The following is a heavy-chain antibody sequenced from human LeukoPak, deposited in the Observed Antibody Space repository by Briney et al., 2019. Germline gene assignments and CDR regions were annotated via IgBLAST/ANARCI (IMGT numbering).Heavy chain of an antibody. J-gene: IGHJ4*02. CDR3: AKDRYCSSTRCYGDFDY. CDR1: GFTFSSYA. V-gene: IGHV3-23*01. Sequence: GSLRLSFAASGFTFSSYAMSWVRQAPGGGLGLVSAIKGSGDSTFYADSVKGRFTVSRDNSKNTLYLQMNSLRAEDTAVYYCAKDRYCSSTRCYGDFDYWGQGTLVAVSS. CDR2: IKGSGDST. D-gene: IGHD2-2*01.